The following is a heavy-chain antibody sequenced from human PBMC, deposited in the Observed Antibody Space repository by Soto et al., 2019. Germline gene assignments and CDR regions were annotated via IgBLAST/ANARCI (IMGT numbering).Heavy chain of an antibody. CDR3: ARVVRHGDYGLYYFDY. CDR2: ISAYNGNT. Sequence: ASVKVCCKASGYTFTSYGISWVRQAPGQGLEWMGWISAYNGNTNYAQKLQGRVTMTTDTSTSTAYMELRSLRSDDTAVYYCARVVRHGDYGLYYFDYWGQGTLVTVSS. CDR1: GYTFTSYG. V-gene: IGHV1-18*01. J-gene: IGHJ4*02. D-gene: IGHD4-17*01.